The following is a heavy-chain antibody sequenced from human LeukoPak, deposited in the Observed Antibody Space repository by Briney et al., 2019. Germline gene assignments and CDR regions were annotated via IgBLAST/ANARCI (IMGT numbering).Heavy chain of an antibody. Sequence: GGSLRLSCAASGFTFSSYAMSWVHQAPGKGLEWVSAISGSGGSTYYADSVKGRFTISRDNSKNTLYLQMNSLRAEDTAVYYCAKAGAVVVVAAQYFDYWGQGTLVTVSS. V-gene: IGHV3-23*01. CDR2: ISGSGGST. J-gene: IGHJ4*02. D-gene: IGHD2-15*01. CDR3: AKAGAVVVVAAQYFDY. CDR1: GFTFSSYA.